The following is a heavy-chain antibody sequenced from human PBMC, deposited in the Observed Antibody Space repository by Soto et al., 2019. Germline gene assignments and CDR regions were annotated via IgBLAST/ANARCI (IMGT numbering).Heavy chain of an antibody. V-gene: IGHV4-59*01. J-gene: IGHJ4*02. Sequence: SETLSLTCSVSGGSISYYYWSWIRQPPGKGLEYIGYVYYIGTTNYNPSLESRVTISIDNSKSQFSLKLTSVTAADTAVYYCARFGRMGFDYWGQGTQVTVSS. D-gene: IGHD2-8*01. CDR3: ARFGRMGFDY. CDR1: GGSISYYY. CDR2: VYYIGTT.